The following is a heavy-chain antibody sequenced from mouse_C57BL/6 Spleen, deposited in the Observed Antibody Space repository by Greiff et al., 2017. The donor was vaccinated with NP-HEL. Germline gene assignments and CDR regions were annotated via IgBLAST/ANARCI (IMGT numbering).Heavy chain of an antibody. CDR3: AKVYYSNYPYAMDY. D-gene: IGHD2-5*01. Sequence: EVQLQQSGPELVKPGASVKISCKASGYTFTDYYMNWVKQSHGKSLEWIGDINPNNGGTSYNQKFKGKATLTVDKSSSTAYMELRSRTSEDSAVYYCAKVYYSNYPYAMDYWGQGTSVTVSS. V-gene: IGHV1-26*01. CDR1: GYTFTDYY. J-gene: IGHJ4*01. CDR2: INPNNGGT.